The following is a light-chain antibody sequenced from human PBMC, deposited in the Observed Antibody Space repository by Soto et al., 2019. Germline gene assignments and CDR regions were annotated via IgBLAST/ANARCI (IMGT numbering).Light chain of an antibody. CDR1: QSVRYNY. V-gene: IGKV3-20*01. CDR2: GVS. CDR3: QQYGTSPRT. J-gene: IGKJ1*01. Sequence: EIVFTQSPGTLSLSPAEGVTLSCRASQSVRYNYLAWYQQKPGQAPRLLIYGVSTRATGIPDRFSGSGSGTDFTLTISRLDPEDFAVYYCQQYGTSPRTFGQGTKVDI.